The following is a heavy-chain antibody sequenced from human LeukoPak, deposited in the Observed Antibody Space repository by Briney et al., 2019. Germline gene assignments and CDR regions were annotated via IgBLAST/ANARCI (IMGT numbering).Heavy chain of an antibody. D-gene: IGHD3-22*01. CDR3: ARGGYDSSGYRIEDY. CDR1: GGSISSYY. Sequence: SGTLSLTCTVSGGSISSYYWSWIRQPAGKGLEWIGRIYTSGSTNYNPSLKSRVTMSVDTSKNQFSLKLSSVTAADTAVYYCARGGYDSSGYRIEDYWGRGTLVTVSS. CDR2: IYTSGST. J-gene: IGHJ4*02. V-gene: IGHV4-4*07.